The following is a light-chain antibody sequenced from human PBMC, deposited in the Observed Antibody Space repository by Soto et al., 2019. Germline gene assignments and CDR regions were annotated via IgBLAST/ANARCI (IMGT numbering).Light chain of an antibody. CDR3: AAWAASLLGVV. V-gene: IGLV1-44*01. CDR1: SSSIGSNT. CDR2: SND. J-gene: IGLJ2*01. Sequence: QSVLTQPPSASGTPGQPVTISCSGTSSSIGSNTVNWYQQFPGTAPKLLIYSNDLRPSGVPDRISGSKAGTSASLAISGLQSEDEADYYCAAWAASLLGVVFGGGTQLTVL.